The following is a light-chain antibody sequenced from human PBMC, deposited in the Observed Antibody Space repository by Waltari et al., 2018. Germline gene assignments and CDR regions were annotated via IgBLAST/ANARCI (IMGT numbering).Light chain of an antibody. CDR1: QSISSY. J-gene: IGKJ1*01. CDR3: QQSYSTPPT. V-gene: IGKV1-39*01. Sequence: DIQMTQSPSSMSASVGDRFTITCRACQSISSYLNWYQQQPGKAPKLLIYAASSLQSGVPSRVSGSGSGTDFTLPISSLQPEDFATYYWQQSYSTPPTFGQGTKVDIK. CDR2: AAS.